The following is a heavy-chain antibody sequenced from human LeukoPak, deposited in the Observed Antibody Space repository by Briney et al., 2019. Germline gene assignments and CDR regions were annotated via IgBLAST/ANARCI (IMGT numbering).Heavy chain of an antibody. CDR3: ARGEQWLPDAFDI. D-gene: IGHD6-19*01. CDR1: GGSISSYS. J-gene: IGHJ3*02. Sequence: SETLSLTCTVSGGSISSYSWSWIRQPAVKGLEWIGRMYTSGSTKYNPSLKSRVTMSVDTSKNQFSLKLSSVTAADTAVYYCARGEQWLPDAFDIWGQGTMVTVSS. V-gene: IGHV4-4*07. CDR2: MYTSGST.